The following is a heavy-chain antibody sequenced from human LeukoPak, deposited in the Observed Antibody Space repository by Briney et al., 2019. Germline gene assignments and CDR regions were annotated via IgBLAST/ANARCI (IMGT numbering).Heavy chain of an antibody. CDR3: ARAGGSSFDY. V-gene: IGHV3-74*01. Sequence: PGGSLRLSCAASGFTFSSYWMHWVRQAPGKGLVWVSRINSAGSSTNYADSAKGRFTISRDNAKNTLYLQMNSLRAEDTAVYYCARAGGSSFDYWGQGTLVTVSS. J-gene: IGHJ4*02. D-gene: IGHD1-26*01. CDR2: INSAGSST. CDR1: GFTFSSYW.